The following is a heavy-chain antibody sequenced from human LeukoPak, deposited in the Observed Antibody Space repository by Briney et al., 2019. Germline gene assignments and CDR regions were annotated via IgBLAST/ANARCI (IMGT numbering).Heavy chain of an antibody. CDR1: GFTFSSYA. Sequence: GGSLRLSCAASGFTFSSYAMSWVSQAPGKGLEWVSAISGSGGSTYYADSVKGRFTISRDNSKNTLYLQMNSLRAEDTAVYYCAKGNTMVRGPKGAFDIWGQGTMVTVSS. J-gene: IGHJ3*02. V-gene: IGHV3-23*01. D-gene: IGHD3-10*01. CDR2: ISGSGGST. CDR3: AKGNTMVRGPKGAFDI.